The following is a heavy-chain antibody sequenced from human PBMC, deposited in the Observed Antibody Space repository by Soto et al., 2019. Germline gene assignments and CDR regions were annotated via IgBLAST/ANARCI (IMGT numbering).Heavy chain of an antibody. Sequence: SQTLSLTCAISGDSVSSNTVAWNWIRQSPSRGLEWLGRTYYRSKWYDDYAESVKSRITNNPDTHKNQFSLHLNPVTLEDTAVYYCAGSCFGHQVHCFDSWGQGTLVTVSS. V-gene: IGHV6-1*01. J-gene: IGHJ5*01. CDR3: AGSCFGHQVHCFDS. CDR2: TYYRSKWYD. CDR1: GDSVSSNTVA. D-gene: IGHD3-10*01.